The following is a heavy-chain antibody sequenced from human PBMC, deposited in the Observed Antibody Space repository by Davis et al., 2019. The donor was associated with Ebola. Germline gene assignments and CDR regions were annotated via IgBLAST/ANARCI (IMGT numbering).Heavy chain of an antibody. Sequence: ASVKVSCKPSGYTFTNYDINWVRQATGQGLEWMGWLNPNSGNTDSTHKLQGRLTMTKNISIGTAYMELSTLTSEDTAVYYCARRVYSRSGFDSWGQGTLVTVSS. CDR3: ARRVYSRSGFDS. CDR2: LNPNSGNT. CDR1: GYTFTNYD. V-gene: IGHV1-8*01. D-gene: IGHD2-8*01. J-gene: IGHJ4*02.